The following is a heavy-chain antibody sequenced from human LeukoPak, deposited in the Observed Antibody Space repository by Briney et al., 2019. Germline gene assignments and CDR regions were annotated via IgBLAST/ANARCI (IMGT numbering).Heavy chain of an antibody. J-gene: IGHJ3*02. Sequence: GKSLRLSCAVSGFIFSNYPMHWVRQAPGKGLEWVAVISYDGSNAYYADSVKGRFTTSRDNSNNTLYVQVNSLRPEDTAVYYCARQQTFGIVRDTAFDIWGHGTMVTVSS. CDR1: GFIFSNYP. CDR3: ARQQTFGIVRDTAFDI. V-gene: IGHV3-30-3*01. CDR2: ISYDGSNA. D-gene: IGHD3-3*01.